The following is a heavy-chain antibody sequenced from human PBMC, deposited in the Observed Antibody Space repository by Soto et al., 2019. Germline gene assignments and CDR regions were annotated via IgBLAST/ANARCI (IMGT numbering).Heavy chain of an antibody. CDR3: VKDGSSGWPYYYGMDV. CDR1: GFTFSSYA. CDR2: ISYDGRNK. Sequence: WSLRLSCAASGFTFSSYAMHWVRQAPGKGLEWVAVISYDGRNKYYADSVKGRFTISRDNSKNTLYLQMSSLRAEDTAVYYCVKDGSSGWPYYYGMDVWGQGTTVTVSS. D-gene: IGHD6-19*01. J-gene: IGHJ6*02. V-gene: IGHV3-30*18.